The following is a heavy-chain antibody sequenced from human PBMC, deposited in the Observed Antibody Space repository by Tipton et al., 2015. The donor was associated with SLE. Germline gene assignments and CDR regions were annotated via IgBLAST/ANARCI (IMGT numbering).Heavy chain of an antibody. CDR3: ARVKIAVFDAFDI. Sequence: SLRLSCAASGFTFSSYEMNWVRQAPGKGLEWVSGISGSGGSTYYADSVKGRFTISRDNSKNTLYLQMNSLRAEDTAVYYCARVKIAVFDAFDIWGQGTMVTVSS. D-gene: IGHD3-22*01. CDR2: ISGSGGST. CDR1: GFTFSSYE. V-gene: IGHV3-23*01. J-gene: IGHJ3*02.